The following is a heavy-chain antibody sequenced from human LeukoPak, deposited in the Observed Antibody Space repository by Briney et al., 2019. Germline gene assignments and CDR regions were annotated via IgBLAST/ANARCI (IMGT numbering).Heavy chain of an antibody. CDR3: VRIERSGYSYGFVGY. CDR1: GGSIRSSSYF. V-gene: IGHV4-39*07. Sequence: SETLSLTCSVSGGSIRSSSYFWGWVRQPPGKGLEWIGSFSYTESTYCNPSLKSRVTISVDTSKNQFSLKLNSVSAADTAVYYCVRIERSGYSYGFVGYWGQGTLVTVSS. CDR2: FSYTEST. J-gene: IGHJ4*02. D-gene: IGHD5-18*01.